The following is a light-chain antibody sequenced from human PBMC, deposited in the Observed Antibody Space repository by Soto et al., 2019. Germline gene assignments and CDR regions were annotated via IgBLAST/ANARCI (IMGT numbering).Light chain of an antibody. CDR2: EVN. CDR3: CSYSTSNTHNYV. J-gene: IGLJ1*01. CDR1: SSDIGGYNY. Sequence: QSALTQPASVSGSPGQSITVSCTGTSSDIGGYNYVSWYQHHPGKAPQLIIYEVNLRPSGVSDRFSASKSGDTASLTISGLQAGDEADYYCCSYSTSNTHNYVFGTGTKLTGL. V-gene: IGLV2-14*01.